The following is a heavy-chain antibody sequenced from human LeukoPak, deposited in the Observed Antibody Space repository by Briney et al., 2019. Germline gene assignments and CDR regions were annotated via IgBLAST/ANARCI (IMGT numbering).Heavy chain of an antibody. D-gene: IGHD6-13*01. CDR3: ARLQRIAAAHLGNWLDP. CDR2: INPNSGGT. Sequence: ASVKVSCKASGYTFIDYYMHWVRQAPGQGLEWMGWINPNSGGTNYAQKFQGRVTMTRDTSTSTAYMDLSSLRSDDTAVYYCARLQRIAAAHLGNWLDPWGQGTRVTVSS. CDR1: GYTFIDYY. J-gene: IGHJ5*02. V-gene: IGHV1-2*02.